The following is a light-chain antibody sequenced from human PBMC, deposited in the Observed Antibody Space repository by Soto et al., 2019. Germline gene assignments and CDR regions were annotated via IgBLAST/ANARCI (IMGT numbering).Light chain of an antibody. Sequence: EIVMTQSPATLSVSPGERATLSCRASQSVYNKFAWYQQRPGQAPRLLIYGASTRATGIPARFSGGGSGTEFSLTISSLQSEDFAVYYCHQYNDWPMYSFGQGTRLEIK. V-gene: IGKV3-15*01. CDR3: HQYNDWPMYS. CDR1: QSVYNK. J-gene: IGKJ2*01. CDR2: GAS.